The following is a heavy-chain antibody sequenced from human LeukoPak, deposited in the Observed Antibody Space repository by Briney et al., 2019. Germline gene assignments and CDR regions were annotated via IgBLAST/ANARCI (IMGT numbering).Heavy chain of an antibody. CDR1: GYTFTSYG. Sequence: ASVTVSCKASGYTFTSYGINWVRQAPGQGPEWMGWISGHNGHTNYVQKMQGRVTMTTDTSTNTAYMELRNLTSDDTAVYYCARGPGIAVAGVFDYWGQGSLVTVSS. J-gene: IGHJ4*02. V-gene: IGHV1-18*04. CDR2: ISGHNGHT. D-gene: IGHD6-19*01. CDR3: ARGPGIAVAGVFDY.